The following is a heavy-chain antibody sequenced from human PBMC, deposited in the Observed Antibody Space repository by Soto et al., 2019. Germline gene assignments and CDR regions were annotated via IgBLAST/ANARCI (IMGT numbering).Heavy chain of an antibody. D-gene: IGHD3-22*01. V-gene: IGHV1-18*01. CDR3: ERLTGVVRLVLDX. CDR2: ISAYNYNT. J-gene: IGHJ4*02. Sequence: ASVKVSCKASGYTFHNYGVNWVRQAPGHGLEWMGRISAYNYNTHYAHNFEGRVTMTTDTSKSTAYMELRRLRSEDTAIYYCERLTGVVRLVLDXWGQGTHVTVSX. CDR1: GYTFHNYG.